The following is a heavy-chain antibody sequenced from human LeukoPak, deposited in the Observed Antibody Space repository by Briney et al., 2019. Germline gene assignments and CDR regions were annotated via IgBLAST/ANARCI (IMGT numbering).Heavy chain of an antibody. CDR2: IYYSGST. CDR3: ARDRYCSGGSCYRGDAFDI. Sequence: SETLSPTCTVSGGSVSSGSYYWSWIRQPPGKGLEWIGYIYYSGSTNYNPSLKSRVTISVDTSKNQFSLKLSSVTAADTAVYYCARDRYCSGGSCYRGDAFDIWGQGTMVTVSS. D-gene: IGHD2-15*01. CDR1: GGSVSSGSYY. J-gene: IGHJ3*02. V-gene: IGHV4-61*01.